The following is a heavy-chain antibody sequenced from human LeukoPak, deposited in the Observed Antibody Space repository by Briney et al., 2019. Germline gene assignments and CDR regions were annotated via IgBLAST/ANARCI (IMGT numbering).Heavy chain of an antibody. J-gene: IGHJ4*02. CDR1: GGSISSYY. Sequence: SETLSLTCTVSGGSISSYYWSWIRQPPGKGLEWIGYIYYSGSTNYNPSLKSRVTISVDTSKNQFSLKLSSVTAADTAVYYCAGAEVLPDFYDTSGGFDYWGQGTLVTVSS. V-gene: IGHV4-59*01. CDR3: AGAEVLPDFYDTSGGFDY. CDR2: IYYSGST. D-gene: IGHD3-22*01.